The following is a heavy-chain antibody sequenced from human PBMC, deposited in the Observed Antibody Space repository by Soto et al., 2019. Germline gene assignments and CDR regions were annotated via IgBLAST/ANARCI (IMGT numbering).Heavy chain of an antibody. V-gene: IGHV3-23*01. CDR3: AKDRRAGGNSAFYFDF. Sequence: VGSLRFSCAASGFKFSNYAMSWVRQAPGKGLEWVSLISATGGGTYYADSVKGRFTISRDNSHNTLYLQVHSLTAEDTAVYYCAKDRRAGGNSAFYFDFWGQGAQVTSPQ. CDR1: GFKFSNYA. J-gene: IGHJ4*02. CDR2: ISATGGGT. D-gene: IGHD2-15*01.